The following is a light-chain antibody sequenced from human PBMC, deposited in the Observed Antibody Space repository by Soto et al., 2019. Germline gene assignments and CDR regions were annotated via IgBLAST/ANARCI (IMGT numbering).Light chain of an antibody. Sequence: QSVLTQPASVSGSPGQSITISCTGTSSDVGGYNYVSWFQQHPGKAPKLMIYEVSNRPSGVSNRFSGSKSGNTASLTISGLQAEDEADYYCNSYTSSNTYVFGTGTTVTVL. CDR2: EVS. CDR1: SSDVGGYNY. V-gene: IGLV2-14*01. CDR3: NSYTSSNTYV. J-gene: IGLJ1*01.